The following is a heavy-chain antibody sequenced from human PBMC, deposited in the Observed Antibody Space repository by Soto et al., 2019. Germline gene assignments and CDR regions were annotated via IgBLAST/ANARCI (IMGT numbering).Heavy chain of an antibody. J-gene: IGHJ5*02. V-gene: IGHV4-4*07. CDR2: MQHTGNT. D-gene: IGHD3-16*01. Sequence: PSETLSLTCAVSGASIRSYHWSWIRQPAGKGLEWIGRMQHTGNTNYNPSLKSRVTMSVDTSKNQISLKMTSVTAADTAVYFCAKDVFSRRWFDPWGQGILVTVSS. CDR1: GASIRSYH. CDR3: AKDVFSRRWFDP.